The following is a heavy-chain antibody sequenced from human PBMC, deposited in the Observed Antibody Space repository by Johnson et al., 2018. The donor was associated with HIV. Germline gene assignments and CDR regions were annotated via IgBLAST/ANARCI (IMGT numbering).Heavy chain of an antibody. CDR2: IFTVGDV. D-gene: IGHD5-18*01. V-gene: IGHV3-66*02. CDR1: GITVSSNY. CDR3: ARDGRDMVTLGSFDV. Sequence: MLLVESGGGLAQPGGSLRLSCAASGITVSSNYMSWVRQAPGKGLEWVSVIFTVGDVYYADSVKGRCTISRDNSNNILYLQMNSLGPEDTAVYYCARDGRDMVTLGSFDVWGQGTMVTVSS. J-gene: IGHJ3*01.